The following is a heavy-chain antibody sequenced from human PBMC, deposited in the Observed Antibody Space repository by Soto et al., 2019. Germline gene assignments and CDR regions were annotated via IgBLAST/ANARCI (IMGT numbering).Heavy chain of an antibody. V-gene: IGHV4-34*01. CDR1: GGSFSGYY. Sequence: SETLSLTCAVYGGSFSGYYWSWIRQPPGKGLEWIGEINHSGSTNYNPSLKSRVTISVDTSKNQFSLKLSSVTAADTAVYYCARVRTYYYYYYMDVWGKGTTVTVSS. J-gene: IGHJ6*03. CDR2: INHSGST. CDR3: ARVRTYYYYYYMDV.